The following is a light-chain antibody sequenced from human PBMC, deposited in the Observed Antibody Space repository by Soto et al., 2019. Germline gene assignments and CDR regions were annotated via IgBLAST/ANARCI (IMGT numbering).Light chain of an antibody. CDR1: QSVLYTSNNKNC. Sequence: DIVMTQSPDSLPVSLGERATINCKSSQSVLYTSNNKNCLAWYQQKPGQSPKLLLYWASTRESGVPDRFSGSGSGTDFTLTISSLQAEDVAVYYCQQYYSNPRTFGQGTKVEIK. CDR2: WAS. J-gene: IGKJ1*01. V-gene: IGKV4-1*01. CDR3: QQYYSNPRT.